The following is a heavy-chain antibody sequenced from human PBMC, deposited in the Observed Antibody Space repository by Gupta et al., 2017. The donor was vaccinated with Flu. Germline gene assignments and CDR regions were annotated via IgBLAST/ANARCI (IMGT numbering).Heavy chain of an antibody. CDR3: ARDHGDGCTLAF. J-gene: IGHJ4*01. V-gene: IGHV4-30-4*01. D-gene: IGHD5-24*01. CDR1: GASITSGHHF. CDR2: IYYSGTT. Sequence: QVQLQESGPGLVRPSETLSLTCTVSGASITSGHHFWHWTRQSPGKGLEWIGIIYYSGTTDYNPSLKSRVAMSLDMSQNQLTLKLTSVTVADTAIYYCARDHGDGCTLAFWGQGTLVTVSS.